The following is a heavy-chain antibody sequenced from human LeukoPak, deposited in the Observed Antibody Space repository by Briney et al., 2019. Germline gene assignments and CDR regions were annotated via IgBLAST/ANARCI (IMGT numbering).Heavy chain of an antibody. V-gene: IGHV4-34*01. Sequence: SETLSPTCAVYGGSFSGYYWSWIRQPPGKGLEWIGEINHSGSTNYNPSLKSRVTISVDTSKNQFSLKLSSVTAADTAVYYCASSGWTYYYYYMDVWGKGTTVTISS. D-gene: IGHD6-19*01. CDR3: ASSGWTYYYYYMDV. CDR2: INHSGST. CDR1: GGSFSGYY. J-gene: IGHJ6*03.